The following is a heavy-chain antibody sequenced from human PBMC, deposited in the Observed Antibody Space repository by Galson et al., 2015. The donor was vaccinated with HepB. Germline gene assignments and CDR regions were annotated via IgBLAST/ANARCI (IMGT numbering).Heavy chain of an antibody. D-gene: IGHD3-10*01. J-gene: IGHJ4*02. Sequence: SLRLSCAASGFTFSNSWMSWVRQAPGKGLEWVSAISGSGGSTYYADSVKGRFTISRDNSKNTLYLQMNSLRAEDTAVYYCAKKIRLVRGVSGAVDYWGQGTLVTVSS. CDR3: AKKIRLVRGVSGAVDY. CDR1: GFTFSNSW. V-gene: IGHV3-23*01. CDR2: ISGSGGST.